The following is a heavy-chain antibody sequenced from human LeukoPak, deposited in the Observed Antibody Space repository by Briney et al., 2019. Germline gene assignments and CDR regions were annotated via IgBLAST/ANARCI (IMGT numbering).Heavy chain of an antibody. D-gene: IGHD5-18*01. CDR1: GFTFNSYA. J-gene: IGHJ4*02. Sequence: GGSLRLSCAGSGFTFNSYAMNWVRQAPGKGLEWVSTISASGASTFYADSVKGRFTISRDNSKNTVSLQVNSLRVEDMAIYYCAKTYRDYFDSWGLGTLVTVSS. V-gene: IGHV3-23*01. CDR3: AKTYRDYFDS. CDR2: ISASGAST.